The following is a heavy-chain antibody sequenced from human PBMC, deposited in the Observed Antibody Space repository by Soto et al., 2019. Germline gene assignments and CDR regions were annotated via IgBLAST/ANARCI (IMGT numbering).Heavy chain of an antibody. D-gene: IGHD5-18*01. Sequence: ASVKFSCKASGYTFISYAMNWVRQAPGQMLECMVWINAGNGNTKYXXKFQGRVXXTRDTSASTVXMELSXLRSEDTAVYYCARDPGYSYGYNWRQGTLVTVSS. CDR2: INAGNGNT. CDR1: GYTFISYA. V-gene: IGHV1-3*01. CDR3: ARDPGYSYGYN. J-gene: IGHJ4*02.